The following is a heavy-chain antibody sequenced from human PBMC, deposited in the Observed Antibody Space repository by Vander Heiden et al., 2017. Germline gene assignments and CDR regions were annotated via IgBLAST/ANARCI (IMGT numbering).Heavy chain of an antibody. CDR2: INHSGST. D-gene: IGHD1-26*01. CDR3: ARGMWSYYNY. J-gene: IGHJ4*02. CDR1: GGSFSGYY. Sequence: QVQLQQWGAGLLKPSETLSLTCAVYGGSFSGYYWSWIRQPPGKGLELIGEINHSGSTNYNPSLKSRVTISVDTSKNQFSLKLSSVTAADTAVYYCARGMWSYYNYWGQGTLVTVSS. V-gene: IGHV4-34*01.